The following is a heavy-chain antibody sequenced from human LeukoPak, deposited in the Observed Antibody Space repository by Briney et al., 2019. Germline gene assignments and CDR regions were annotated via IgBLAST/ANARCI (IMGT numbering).Heavy chain of an antibody. Sequence: GASVKVSCKASGGTFISYAISWVRQAPGQGGEWMGGIIPIFGTANYAQKFQGRVTITTDESTSTAYMELSRLRSEDTAVYYCARPPLSYYYDSSGTKGYAFDIWGQGTMVTVSS. D-gene: IGHD3-22*01. V-gene: IGHV1-69*05. J-gene: IGHJ3*02. CDR2: IIPIFGTA. CDR1: GGTFISYA. CDR3: ARPPLSYYYDSSGTKGYAFDI.